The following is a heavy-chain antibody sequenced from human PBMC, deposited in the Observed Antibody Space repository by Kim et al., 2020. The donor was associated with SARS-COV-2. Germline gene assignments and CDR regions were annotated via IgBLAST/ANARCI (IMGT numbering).Heavy chain of an antibody. CDR3: ARTRYSGGWFDP. V-gene: IGHV2-70*01. J-gene: IGHJ5*02. D-gene: IGHD1-26*01. Sequence: YYSTSLKTRLTISKDTSKHQVVLTMTNMDPVDTATYYCARTRYSGGWFDPWGQGTLVTVSS.